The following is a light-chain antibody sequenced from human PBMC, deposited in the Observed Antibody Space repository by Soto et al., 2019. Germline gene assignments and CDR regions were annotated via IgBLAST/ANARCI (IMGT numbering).Light chain of an antibody. CDR3: QAYDSSLSGYV. CDR2: ANN. CDR1: SANIGAAFN. V-gene: IGLV1-40*01. Sequence: QGVLTRPPSVSGAPGQRVTISCTGSSANIGAAFNVDCYQQLPGTAPKRRTYANNTRPSGVPPRVSGSNAGTSASLAIAGLQAEHEGDYYCQAYDSSLSGYVFGTGTKLTVL. J-gene: IGLJ1*01.